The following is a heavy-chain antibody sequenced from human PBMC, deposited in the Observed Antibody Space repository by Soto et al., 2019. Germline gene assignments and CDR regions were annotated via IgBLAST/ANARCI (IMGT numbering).Heavy chain of an antibody. D-gene: IGHD3-16*01. CDR1: GGSISSGDYY. V-gene: IGHV4-30-4*01. CDR3: ARGPLRPYSYGMDV. Sequence: SETLSLTCTVSGGSISSGDYYWSWIRQPPGKGLEWIGYIYYSGSTYYNPSLKSRVTISVDTSKNQFSLKLSSVTAADTAVYYCARGPLRPYSYGMDVWGQGTTVTVSS. J-gene: IGHJ6*02. CDR2: IYYSGST.